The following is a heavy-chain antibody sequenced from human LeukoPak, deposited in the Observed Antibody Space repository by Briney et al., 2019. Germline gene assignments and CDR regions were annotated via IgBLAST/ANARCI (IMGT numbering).Heavy chain of an antibody. CDR2: ISGSGGST. J-gene: IGHJ4*02. Sequence: ISGSGGSTYYADSVKGRFTISRDNSKNTLYLQMNSLRAEDTAVYYCAKGGPTGSNYFDFWGQGTLVTVSS. CDR3: AKGGPTGSNYFDF. D-gene: IGHD1-26*01. V-gene: IGHV3-23*01.